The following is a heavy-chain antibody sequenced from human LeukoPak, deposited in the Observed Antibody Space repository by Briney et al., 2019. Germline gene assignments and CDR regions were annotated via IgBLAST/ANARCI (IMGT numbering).Heavy chain of an antibody. J-gene: IGHJ5*02. CDR2: IIPILGIA. CDR3: ARQYNWNPNNWFDP. CDR1: GGTFSSYA. Sequence: SVKVSCKASGGTFSSYAISWVRPAPGQGLEWMGRIIPILGIANYAQKFQGRVTITEDKSTSTAYMELSSLRSEDTAVYYCARQYNWNPNNWFDPWGQGTLVTVSS. V-gene: IGHV1-69*04. D-gene: IGHD1-20*01.